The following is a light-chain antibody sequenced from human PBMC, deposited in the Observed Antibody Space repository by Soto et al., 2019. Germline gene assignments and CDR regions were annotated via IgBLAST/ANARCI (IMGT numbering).Light chain of an antibody. CDR1: ETVSTN. J-gene: IGKJ1*01. CDR2: DVS. V-gene: IGKV3-15*01. Sequence: ETVLTQSPATLSVSPGERVTLSCRASETVSTNLAWYQQRPGQAPRLLIYDVSTGATGIPARFNGRRSGTEFTLTISSLQSEDFGVYYCQQYNSWPQTFGQGTKVEIK. CDR3: QQYNSWPQT.